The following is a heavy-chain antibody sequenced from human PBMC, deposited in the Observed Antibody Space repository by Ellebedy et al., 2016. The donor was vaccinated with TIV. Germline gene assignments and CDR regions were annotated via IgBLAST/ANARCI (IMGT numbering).Heavy chain of an antibody. CDR3: ARSGYCSSTSCYAEAYYYYGMDV. J-gene: IGHJ6*02. D-gene: IGHD2-2*01. CDR2: IYYSGST. CDR1: GGSISSYY. V-gene: IGHV4-59*01. Sequence: MPSETLSLTCTVSGGSISSYYWSWIPQPPGKGLEWMGYIYYSGSTNYNPSLKCRVTISVDTSKNQFSLKLSSVTAADTAVYYCARSGYCSSTSCYAEAYYYYGMDVWGQGTTVTVSS.